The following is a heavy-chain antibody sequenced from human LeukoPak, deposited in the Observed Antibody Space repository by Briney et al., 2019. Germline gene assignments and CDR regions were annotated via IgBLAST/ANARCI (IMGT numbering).Heavy chain of an antibody. J-gene: IGHJ4*02. V-gene: IGHV4-30-2*01. CDR2: FYYSGST. Sequence: SETLSLTCAVSGDSISSGGYSWIWVRQPPGKGLEWIAYFYYSGSTYYNPSLTSRVTISVDRSKNQFSLKLTSVTAADTAVYYCARDVSAAGLAGYWGPGTLVTVSS. CDR3: ARDVSAAGLAGY. CDR1: GDSISSGGYS. D-gene: IGHD6-13*01.